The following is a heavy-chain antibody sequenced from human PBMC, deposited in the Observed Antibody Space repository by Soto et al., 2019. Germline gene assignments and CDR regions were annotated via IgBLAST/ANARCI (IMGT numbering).Heavy chain of an antibody. CDR3: ARQRTTVVTQAYFDH. CDR2: IYYSGRT. J-gene: IGHJ4*02. V-gene: IGHV4-39*01. D-gene: IGHD2-21*02. Sequence: SETLSLTCIVSGESISSSSYYWGWIRHPPGKGLEWIGSIYYSGRTYYNPSFKSRVAISIDTSKNQFSLKLSSVTATDTAVYYCARQRTTVVTQAYFDHWGQGALVTVSS. CDR1: GESISSSSYY.